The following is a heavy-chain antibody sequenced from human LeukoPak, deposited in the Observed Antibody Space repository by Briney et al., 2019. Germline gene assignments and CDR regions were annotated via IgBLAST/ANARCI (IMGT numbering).Heavy chain of an antibody. CDR1: GGSLSNGGYS. D-gene: IGHD3-10*01. CDR3: ARNYYVSGSFYVHN. Sequence: SQTLSLTCAVSGGSLSNGGYSWSWIRQPPGKGLEWIGLIYHSGTTHYNPSLKSRLTFSLGKSKNQFSLKLTSVTAADTALYYCARNYYVSGSFYVHNWGQGTLVTVSS. J-gene: IGHJ4*02. CDR2: IYHSGTT. V-gene: IGHV4-30-2*01.